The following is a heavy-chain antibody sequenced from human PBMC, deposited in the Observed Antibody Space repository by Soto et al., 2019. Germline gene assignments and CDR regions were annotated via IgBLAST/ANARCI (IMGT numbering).Heavy chain of an antibody. J-gene: IGHJ6*02. CDR1: GFTFSSYG. CDR3: AREMADYGMDA. V-gene: IGHV3-33*01. D-gene: IGHD6-19*01. Sequence: PGGSLRLSCAASGFTFSSYGMHWVRQAPGKGLEWVAVIWYDGSNKYYAVSVKGRFTISRDNSKNTLYLQMNSLRAEDTAVYYCAREMADYGMDAWGQGTTVIVSS. CDR2: IWYDGSNK.